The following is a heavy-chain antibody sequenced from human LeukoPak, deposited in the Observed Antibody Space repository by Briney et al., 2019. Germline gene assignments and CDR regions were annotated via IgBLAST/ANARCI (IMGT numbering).Heavy chain of an antibody. V-gene: IGHV3-11*01. Sequence: KPGGSLRLSCAASGFTFSDYYMSWIRQAPGKGLEWVSYISSSGSTIYYADSVKGRFTISRDNAKNSLYLQMNSLRAEDTAVYYCARSRYYDSSGYLGYYGMDVWGQGTTVTVSS. CDR2: ISSSGSTI. D-gene: IGHD3-22*01. J-gene: IGHJ6*02. CDR1: GFTFSDYY. CDR3: ARSRYYDSSGYLGYYGMDV.